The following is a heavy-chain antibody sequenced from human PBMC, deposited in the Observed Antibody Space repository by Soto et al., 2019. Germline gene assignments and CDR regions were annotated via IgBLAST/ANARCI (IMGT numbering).Heavy chain of an antibody. J-gene: IGHJ6*02. Sequence: ASVKVSCKASGYTFTSYGISWVRQAPGQGLEWMGWISAYNGNTNYAQKLQGRVTMTTDTSTSTAYMELSSLRSDDTAMYYCAKELLPSRYYGVGLWGQGTTGNGSS. D-gene: IGHD2-15*01. CDR2: ISAYNGNT. V-gene: IGHV1-18*01. CDR3: AKELLPSRYYGVGL. CDR1: GYTFTSYG.